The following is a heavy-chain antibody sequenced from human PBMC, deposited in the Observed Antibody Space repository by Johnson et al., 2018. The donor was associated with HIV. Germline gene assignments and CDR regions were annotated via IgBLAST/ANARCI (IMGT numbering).Heavy chain of an antibody. J-gene: IGHJ3*01. CDR1: GFSISDSA. CDR3: AKIGQWRERLDAFDV. Sequence: VQLVESGGGVVQPGGSLRLSCLASGFSISDSAIHWVRQAPGKGLESVAVISKDGANEYYADSVKGRFTVSRDNAKNTLYLQMSSLRPEDTAVYYCAKIGQWRERLDAFDVWGQGTMVTVSS. D-gene: IGHD6-19*01. V-gene: IGHV3-30-3*01. CDR2: ISKDGANE.